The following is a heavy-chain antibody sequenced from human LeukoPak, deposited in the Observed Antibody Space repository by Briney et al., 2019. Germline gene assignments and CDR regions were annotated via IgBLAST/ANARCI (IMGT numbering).Heavy chain of an antibody. J-gene: IGHJ4*02. Sequence: SETLSLTCTVSGGSISSSSYYWGWIRQPPGKGLEWIGSIYYSGSTYYNPSLKSRVTISIDTSKNQFSLRLSSVTAADTAMYYCAKSGGYGLIDYWGQGTLVTVSS. D-gene: IGHD1-26*01. CDR2: IYYSGST. CDR3: AKSGGYGLIDY. V-gene: IGHV4-39*01. CDR1: GGSISSSSYY.